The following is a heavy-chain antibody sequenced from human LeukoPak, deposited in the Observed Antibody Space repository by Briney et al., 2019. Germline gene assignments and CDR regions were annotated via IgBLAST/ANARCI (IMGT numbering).Heavy chain of an antibody. J-gene: IGHJ4*02. Sequence: GASVKVSCKASGYTFTSYGISWVRQAPGQGLEWMGWISAYNGNTNYAQKLQGRVTMTTDTSTSTAYLELRSLRSDDTAVYYCARVLLWFGESRFDYWGQGTLVTVSS. CDR1: GYTFTSYG. CDR2: ISAYNGNT. V-gene: IGHV1-18*01. D-gene: IGHD3-10*01. CDR3: ARVLLWFGESRFDY.